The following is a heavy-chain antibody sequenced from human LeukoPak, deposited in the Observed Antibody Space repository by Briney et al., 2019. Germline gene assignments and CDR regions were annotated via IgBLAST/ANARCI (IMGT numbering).Heavy chain of an antibody. CDR1: GGSISSYY. D-gene: IGHD6-13*01. J-gene: IGHJ4*02. CDR3: ARTTGYSSSWYGLFDY. V-gene: IGHV4-59*01. CDR2: IYYSGRT. Sequence: SETLSLTCTVSGGSISSYYWSWIRQPPGKGLEWIGYIYYSGRTNYNPSLKGRVTISVDTSKNQFSLMLSSVTAADTAVYYCARTTGYSSSWYGLFDYWGQGTLVTVSS.